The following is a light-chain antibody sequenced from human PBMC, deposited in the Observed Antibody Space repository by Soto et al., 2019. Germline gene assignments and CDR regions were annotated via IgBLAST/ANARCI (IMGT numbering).Light chain of an antibody. CDR3: ISFTSKSSLI. CDR2: EVR. Sequence: QSVLTQPASVSGSPGQSITISCAGTMRDVGGYNLVSWYQQHPGRAPQLILYEVRNRPSGISFRFSGSKSGNTASLTISGLQAEDDADYYCISFTSKSSLIFGGGTKVTVL. CDR1: MRDVGGYNL. V-gene: IGLV2-14*01. J-gene: IGLJ2*01.